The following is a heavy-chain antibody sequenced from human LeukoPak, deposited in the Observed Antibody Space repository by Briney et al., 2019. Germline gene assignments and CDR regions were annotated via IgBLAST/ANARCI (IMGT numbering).Heavy chain of an antibody. J-gene: IGHJ3*02. CDR1: GVSISSSNSY. CDR2: IYYTGNT. D-gene: IGHD3-10*01. CDR3: AKSNGYGLVGI. Sequence: PSETLSLTCTVSGVSISSSNSYWGWIRQPPGKILEWIGSIYYTGNTYYNASLKSRVTISIDTSRNQFSLKLNSVTAADTAVYYCAKSNGYGLVGIWGQGTMVTVSS. V-gene: IGHV4-39*07.